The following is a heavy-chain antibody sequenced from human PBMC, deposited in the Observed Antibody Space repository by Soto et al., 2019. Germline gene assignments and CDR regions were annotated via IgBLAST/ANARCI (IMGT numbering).Heavy chain of an antibody. CDR2: ISGSGGST. V-gene: IGHV3-23*01. CDR3: PKDSLLRAAAGSAYYFDY. D-gene: IGHD6-13*01. CDR1: GFTFSSYA. Sequence: PGGSLRLSCAASGFTFSSYAMSWVRQAPGKGQEWVSAISGSGGSTYYADSVKGRFTISRDNSKNTLYLQMNSLRAEDTAVYYCPKDSLLRAAAGSAYYFDYWGQGTLVTVSS. J-gene: IGHJ4*02.